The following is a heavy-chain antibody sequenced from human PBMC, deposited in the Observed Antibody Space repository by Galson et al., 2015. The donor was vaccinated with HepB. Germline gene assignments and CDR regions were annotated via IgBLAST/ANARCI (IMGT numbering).Heavy chain of an antibody. D-gene: IGHD3-10*01. J-gene: IGHJ4*02. CDR3: ASLYASATYYHINLFDY. CDR2: IWHDGTNE. CDR1: GFSFSGYA. Sequence: SLRLSCAASGFSFSGYAMHWVRQAPGKGLEWLAGIWHDGTNEYYADSVKGRFTLSRDNSKNTLFLPKNSLRAEDTALYYCASLYASATYYHINLFDYWGQGTLVTVSS. V-gene: IGHV3-33*01.